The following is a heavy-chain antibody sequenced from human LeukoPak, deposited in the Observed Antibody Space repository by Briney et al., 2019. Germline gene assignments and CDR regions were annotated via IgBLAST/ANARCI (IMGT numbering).Heavy chain of an antibody. J-gene: IGHJ5*02. CDR3: ARQRWDLTTYNWFDP. V-gene: IGHV4-39*01. Sequence: SETLSLICTVSGGSISSNSYYWAWIRQPPGKGLEWIGSIFYSGSTYYNPSLKSRVTISVDTSKNQFSLKVNSVTAADTAVYYCARQRWDLTTYNWFDPWGQGTLVTVSS. CDR1: GGSISSNSYY. D-gene: IGHD4-17*01. CDR2: IFYSGST.